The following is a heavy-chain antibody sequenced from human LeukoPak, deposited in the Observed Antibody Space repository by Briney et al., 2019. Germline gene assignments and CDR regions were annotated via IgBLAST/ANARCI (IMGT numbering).Heavy chain of an antibody. Sequence: SGGSLRLSCAASGFTVSSNYMSWVRQSPGEGLEWVSVIYSGGSTYYADSVKGRFTISRDNSRNTLYLQMNSLRAEDTALYYCATSTSNKDFDYWGQGTLVTVSS. CDR1: GFTVSSNY. D-gene: IGHD2/OR15-2a*01. CDR3: ATSTSNKDFDY. V-gene: IGHV3-66*02. CDR2: IYSGGST. J-gene: IGHJ4*02.